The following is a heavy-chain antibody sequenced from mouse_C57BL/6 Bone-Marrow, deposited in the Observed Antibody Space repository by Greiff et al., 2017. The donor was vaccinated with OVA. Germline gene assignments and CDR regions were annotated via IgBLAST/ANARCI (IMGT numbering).Heavy chain of an antibody. Sequence: QVQLQQSGAELAKPGASVKLSCKASGYTFTSYWMHWVKQRPGQGLEWIGYINPSSGYTKYNQKFKDKATLTADKSSRTAYMQLSSLTYEDSAVYYCARWGLRRGPWFAYWGQGTLVTVSA. J-gene: IGHJ3*01. CDR2: INPSSGYT. CDR3: ARWGLRRGPWFAY. V-gene: IGHV1-7*01. D-gene: IGHD2-4*01. CDR1: GYTFTSYW.